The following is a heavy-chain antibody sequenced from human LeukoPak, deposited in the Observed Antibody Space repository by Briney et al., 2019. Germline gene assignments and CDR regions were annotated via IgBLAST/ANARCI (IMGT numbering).Heavy chain of an antibody. CDR1: GFTFSSYA. D-gene: IGHD5-12*01. CDR3: ARVTIVATITMADYYYGMDV. V-gene: IGHV3-23*01. J-gene: IGHJ6*02. CDR2: ISGSGGST. Sequence: PGGSLRLSCAASGFTFSSYAMSWVRQAPGKGLEWVSAISGSGGSTYYADSVKGRFTISRDNAKNSLYLQMNSLRAEDTAVYYCARVTIVATITMADYYYGMDVWGQGTTVTVSS.